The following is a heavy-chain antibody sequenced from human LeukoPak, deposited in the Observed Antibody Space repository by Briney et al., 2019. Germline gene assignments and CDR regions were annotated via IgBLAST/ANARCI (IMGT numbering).Heavy chain of an antibody. CDR1: GFTFSSYA. Sequence: PGASLRLSCAASGFTFSSYAMSWVRQAPGKGLEWVSAISGSGGSTYYADSVKGRFTISRDNSKNTLYLQMNSLRAEDTAVYYCAKVLGVPTAYLDYWGQGTLVTVSS. CDR3: AKVLGVPTAYLDY. J-gene: IGHJ4*02. V-gene: IGHV3-23*01. CDR2: ISGSGGST. D-gene: IGHD2-2*01.